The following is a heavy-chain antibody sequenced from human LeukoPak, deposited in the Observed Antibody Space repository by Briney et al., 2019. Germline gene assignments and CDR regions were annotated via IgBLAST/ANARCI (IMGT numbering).Heavy chain of an antibody. J-gene: IGHJ3*02. D-gene: IGHD2-2*01. CDR2: IYYSGST. V-gene: IGHV4-59*01. CDR1: GGSISSYY. Sequence: PSETLSLTCTVSGGSISSYYWSWIRQPPGKGLEWIGYIYYSGSTRYNPSLSSRVTISVDTSMNQFSLKLRSVTAADTAVYYCALGNCPTTSCYPGVAFDIWGQGTMVTVSS. CDR3: ALGNCPTTSCYPGVAFDI.